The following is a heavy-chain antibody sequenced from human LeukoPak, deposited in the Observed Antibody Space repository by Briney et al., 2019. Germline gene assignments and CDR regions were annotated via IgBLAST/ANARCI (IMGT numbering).Heavy chain of an antibody. V-gene: IGHV3-23*01. CDR1: GFLFSDFS. CDR2: TNSGGTST. CDR3: AKQSYARSLGE. D-gene: IGHD2-8*01. Sequence: GGSLGLSCATSGFLFSDFSMSWVRQAPGKGLEWISTTNSGGTSTYYAESVKGRFTISRDNSKNTLYLQMSSLRVEDTAVYYCAKQSYARSLGEGGPGTLVSVSS. J-gene: IGHJ4*02.